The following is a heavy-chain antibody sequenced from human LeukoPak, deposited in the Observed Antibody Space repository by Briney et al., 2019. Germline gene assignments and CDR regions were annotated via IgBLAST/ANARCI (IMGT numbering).Heavy chain of an antibody. V-gene: IGHV3-33*06. J-gene: IGHJ4*02. Sequence: PWGALRLSSAAPRLTFTGSGMPLVPPSPGKGGGRGARLWDDGSNKYYADSVKGRFTISRDNSKNTLYLQMNSLTAEDTAVYYCAKQYCRSGTCQTWTYFDSWGQGTLVTVSS. CDR2: LWDDGSNK. CDR3: AKQYCRSGTCQTWTYFDS. D-gene: IGHD2-15*01. CDR1: RLTFTGSG.